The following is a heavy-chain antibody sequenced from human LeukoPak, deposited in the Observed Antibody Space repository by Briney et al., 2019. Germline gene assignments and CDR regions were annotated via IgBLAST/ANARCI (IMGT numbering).Heavy chain of an antibody. V-gene: IGHV4-4*07. D-gene: IGHD1-14*01. J-gene: IGHJ3*02. CDR2: VYTSGST. CDR3: ARDMGLIYNRRGAFDI. Sequence: PPETLSLTCTVSGGSISSYYWSWIRQPAGKGLEWIGRVYTSGSTNYNPSLKSRVTRSVDTSKNQFSLKLSSVTAADTAVYYCARDMGLIYNRRGAFDIWGQGTMGTVSS. CDR1: GGSISSYY.